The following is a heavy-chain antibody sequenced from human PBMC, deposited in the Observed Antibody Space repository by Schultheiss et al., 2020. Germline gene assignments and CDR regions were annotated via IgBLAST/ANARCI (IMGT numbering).Heavy chain of an antibody. J-gene: IGHJ6*02. CDR2: IYSGGST. CDR3: ARTRSSSYYYYYGMDV. D-gene: IGHD6-6*01. Sequence: GESLKISCAASGFTVSSNYMSWVRQAPGKGLEWVSVIYSGGSTYYADSVKGRFTISRDNAKNSLYLQMNSLRAEDTAVYYCARTRSSSYYYYYGMDVWGQGTTVTVSS. CDR1: GFTVSSNY. V-gene: IGHV3-66*01.